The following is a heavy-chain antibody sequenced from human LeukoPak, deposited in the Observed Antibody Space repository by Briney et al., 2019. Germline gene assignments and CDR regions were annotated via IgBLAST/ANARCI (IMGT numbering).Heavy chain of an antibody. J-gene: IGHJ4*02. CDR1: GFTFSSYG. CDR2: ISGSGGST. Sequence: GGTLRLSCAASGFTFSSYGMSWVRQAPGKGLEWVSAISGSGGSTSYADSVKGRFTISRDNSKNTLYLQMNSLRAEDTAVYYCAKDLMGAIDYWGQGTLVTVSS. V-gene: IGHV3-23*01. D-gene: IGHD2-8*01. CDR3: AKDLMGAIDY.